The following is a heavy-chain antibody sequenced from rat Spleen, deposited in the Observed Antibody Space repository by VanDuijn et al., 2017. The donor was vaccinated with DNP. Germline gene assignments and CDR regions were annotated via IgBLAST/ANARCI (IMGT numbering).Heavy chain of an antibody. CDR1: GITFSDHN. V-gene: IGHV5-22*01. D-gene: IGHD5-1*01. Sequence: EVQLVESGGGLVQPGRSLKLSCAVSGITFSDHNMAWVRQAPKKGLEWVASISYEGINTYYGDSVKGRFTISRDNAKSTLYLQMNSLRSEDTAIYYCARLGGDWGQGVMVTVSS. J-gene: IGHJ2*01. CDR3: ARLGGD. CDR2: ISYEGINT.